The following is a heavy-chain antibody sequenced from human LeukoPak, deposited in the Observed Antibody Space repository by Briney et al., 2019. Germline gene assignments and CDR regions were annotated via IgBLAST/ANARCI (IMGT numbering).Heavy chain of an antibody. CDR3: TMRVTAMVDY. CDR1: GFTFGDYA. Sequence: GRSLRLSCTASGFTFGDYAMSWVRQAPGKGLEWVGFIRSKAYGGTTEYAASVKGRFTISRDDSKSIAYLQMNSLKTEDTAVYYCTMRVTAMVDYWGQGTLVTVSS. D-gene: IGHD5-18*01. CDR2: IRSKAYGGTT. J-gene: IGHJ4*02. V-gene: IGHV3-49*04.